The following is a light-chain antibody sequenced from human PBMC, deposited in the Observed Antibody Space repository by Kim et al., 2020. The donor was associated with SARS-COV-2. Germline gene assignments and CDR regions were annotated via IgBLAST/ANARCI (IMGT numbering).Light chain of an antibody. J-gene: IGLJ3*02. CDR1: SLRGYY. Sequence: SSELTQDPAVSVALGQTVTITCQGDSLRGYYASWFQQKSGQAPILVIYGDKNRPSGIPDRFSGSGSGNTASLTITGAQAEDEADYYCNSRDSSGNPVLFG. CDR2: GDK. CDR3: NSRDSSGNPVL. V-gene: IGLV3-19*01.